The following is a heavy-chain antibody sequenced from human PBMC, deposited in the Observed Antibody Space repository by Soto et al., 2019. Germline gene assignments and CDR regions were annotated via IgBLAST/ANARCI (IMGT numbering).Heavy chain of an antibody. CDR1: GFTFSSYG. D-gene: IGHD1-26*01. V-gene: IGHV3-30*03. Sequence: QVQLVESGGGVVQPGRSLRLSCAASGFTFSSYGMHWVRQAPGKGLEWVAVISYDGSNKYYADSVKGRFTISRDNSKNTLYLQMNSVSAEDTGVDYCASLIVGATPVWGQGTLVTVSS. CDR2: ISYDGSNK. CDR3: ASLIVGATPV. J-gene: IGHJ4*02.